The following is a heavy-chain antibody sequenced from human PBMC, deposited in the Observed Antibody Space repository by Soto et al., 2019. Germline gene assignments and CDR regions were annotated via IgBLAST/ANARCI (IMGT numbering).Heavy chain of an antibody. CDR1: GGSFSGYH. J-gene: IGHJ4*02. D-gene: IGHD6-6*01. V-gene: IGHV4-34*01. Sequence: ETLSLTCAVYGGSFSGYHSSWIRQPPGKGLEWIGEISHSGSTNYNPSLKSRVTISVDTSKNQFSLKLSSVTAADTAVYYCASGIAAKPGIDYWGQGTLVTVSS. CDR3: ASGIAAKPGIDY. CDR2: ISHSGST.